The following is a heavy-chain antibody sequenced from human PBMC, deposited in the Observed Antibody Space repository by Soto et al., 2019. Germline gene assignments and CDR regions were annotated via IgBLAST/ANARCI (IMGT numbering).Heavy chain of an antibody. CDR1: GYTFTNYG. J-gene: IGHJ3*01. CDR3: ARVPGELHLPDAFDG. Sequence: QIQLVQSGGEVKKPGASVDVSCKASGYTFTNYGIGWVRQAPGQGLEWMGWISTYNVNTIYAQNFQDRFTMTTDTSTSTAYMELKSLTSDDTAVYYCARVPGELHLPDAFDGWGQGTMLTVSS. V-gene: IGHV1-18*01. CDR2: ISTYNVNT. D-gene: IGHD1-7*01.